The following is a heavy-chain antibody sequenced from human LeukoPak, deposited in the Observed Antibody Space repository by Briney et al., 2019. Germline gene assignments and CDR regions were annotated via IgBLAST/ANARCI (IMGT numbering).Heavy chain of an antibody. J-gene: IGHJ4*02. Sequence: GESLKISCKGSGYSFTSYWIGWVRPLPGKGLEWMGIIYPGDSDTRYSPSFQGQVTISADKSISTAYLQWSSLKASDTAMYYCARQYSSSWSNFDYWGQGTLVTVSS. CDR1: GYSFTSYW. CDR3: ARQYSSSWSNFDY. CDR2: IYPGDSDT. D-gene: IGHD6-13*01. V-gene: IGHV5-51*01.